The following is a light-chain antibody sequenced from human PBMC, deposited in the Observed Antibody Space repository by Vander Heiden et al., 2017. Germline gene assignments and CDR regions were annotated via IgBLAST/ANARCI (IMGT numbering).Light chain of an antibody. CDR3: QQRSSWPRT. V-gene: IGKV3-11*01. Sequence: ELVLTQSPATLSLSPDERAPLSCRASQSVSSYLAWYQQKPGQAPRLLIYDASNRATGIPARFSGSGSGTDFTLTISSLEPEDFAVYYCQQRSSWPRTFGGGTKVEIK. CDR1: QSVSSY. CDR2: DAS. J-gene: IGKJ4*01.